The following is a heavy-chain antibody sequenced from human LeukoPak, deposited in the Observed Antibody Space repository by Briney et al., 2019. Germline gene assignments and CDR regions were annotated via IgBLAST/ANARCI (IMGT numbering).Heavy chain of an antibody. D-gene: IGHD3-22*01. CDR3: ARGRRYYYDSSGYYYFDY. V-gene: IGHV4-34*01. CDR1: GGSFSGYY. Sequence: SETLSLTCAVYGGSFSGYYWSWIRQPPGKGLEWIGEINHSGSTNYNPSLKSRVTISVDTSKNQFSLKLSSVTAADTAVYYCARGRRYYYDSSGYYYFDYWGQGTLVTVSS. CDR2: INHSGST. J-gene: IGHJ4*02.